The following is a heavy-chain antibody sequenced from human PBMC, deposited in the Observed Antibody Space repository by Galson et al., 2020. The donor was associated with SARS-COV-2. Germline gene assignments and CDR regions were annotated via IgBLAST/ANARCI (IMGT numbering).Heavy chain of an antibody. Sequence: SQASETLSLTCAVYGGSFSGYYWSWIRQPPGKGLEWIGEINHSGSTNYNPSLKSRVTISVDTSKNQFSLKLSSVTAADTAVYYCARSIAAAGHSNWFDPWGQGTLVTVSS. CDR3: ARSIAAAGHSNWFDP. CDR2: INHSGST. V-gene: IGHV4-34*01. D-gene: IGHD6-13*01. J-gene: IGHJ5*02. CDR1: GGSFSGYY.